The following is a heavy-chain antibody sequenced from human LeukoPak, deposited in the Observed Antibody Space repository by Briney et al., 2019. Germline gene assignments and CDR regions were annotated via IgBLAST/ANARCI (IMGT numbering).Heavy chain of an antibody. Sequence: SVKVSCKASGGTFSSYAISWVRQAPGQGLEWMGGIIPIFGTANYAQKFQGRVTITAATSTAYMELSSLRSEDTAVYYCASVRANFDYWGQGTVVTVSS. CDR1: GGTFSSYA. J-gene: IGHJ4*02. CDR2: IIPIFGTA. V-gene: IGHV1-69*13. CDR3: ASVRANFDY.